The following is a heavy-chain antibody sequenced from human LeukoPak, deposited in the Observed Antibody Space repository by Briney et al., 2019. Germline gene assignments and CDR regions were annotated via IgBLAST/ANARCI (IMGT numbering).Heavy chain of an antibody. D-gene: IGHD6-13*01. J-gene: IGHJ1*01. CDR1: GFTFSSYA. CDR2: ISYDGSNK. CDR3: ARGPKRTTGYSSSRWGYLQH. Sequence: GGSLRLSCAASGFTFSSYAMHWVRQAPGKGLEWVAVISYDGSNKYYADSVKGRFTISRDNSKNTLYLQMNSLRAEDTAVYYCARGPKRTTGYSSSRWGYLQHWGQGTLVTVSS. V-gene: IGHV3-30-3*01.